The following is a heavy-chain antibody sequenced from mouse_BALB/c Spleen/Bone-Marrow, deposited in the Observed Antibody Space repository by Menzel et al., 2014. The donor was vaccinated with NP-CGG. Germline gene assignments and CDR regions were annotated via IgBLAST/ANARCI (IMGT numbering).Heavy chain of an antibody. V-gene: IGHV1-80*01. J-gene: IGHJ2*01. D-gene: IGHD1-2*01. CDR1: GYAFSAYW. Sequence: VKLMESGAELVRPGSSVKISCKASGYAFSAYWMNWVKQRPGQGLEWIGQIYPGDGDTNYNGKLKGKATLTADKSSSTAYMQLSSLTSEDSAVYFCTRSTATFDYWGQGTTLTVSS. CDR3: TRSTATFDY. CDR2: IYPGDGDT.